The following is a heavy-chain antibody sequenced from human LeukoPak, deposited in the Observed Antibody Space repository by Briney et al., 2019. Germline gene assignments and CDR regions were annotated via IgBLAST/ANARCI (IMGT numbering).Heavy chain of an antibody. D-gene: IGHD5-24*01. CDR2: IYPGDSDT. V-gene: IGHV5-51*01. J-gene: IGHJ4*02. CDR1: GYIFINYW. CDR3: ARHGGRSRDGHNFGY. Sequence: GESLKISCKGSGYIFINYWIGWVRQMPGKGLEWIGIIYPGDSDTRYSPSFQGQVTISADKSISTAYLQWSSLRASDTAMYYCARHGGRSRDGHNFGYWGQGTLVTVSS.